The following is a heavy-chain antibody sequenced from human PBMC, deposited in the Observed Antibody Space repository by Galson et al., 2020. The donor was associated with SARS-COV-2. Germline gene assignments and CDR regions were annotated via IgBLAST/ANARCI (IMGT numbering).Heavy chain of an antibody. CDR1: GYTITNYY. Sequence: ASVKVYCKASGYTITNYYMHWVRQAPGQGLEWVGLINPSSVNTYYEQNFQGRVTMTRDTSTSTVYMELRSLRSEDTAVYYCARMTVAGPFDYWGQGTLVTVSS. J-gene: IGHJ4*02. D-gene: IGHD6-19*01. CDR2: INPSSVNT. CDR3: ARMTVAGPFDY. V-gene: IGHV1-46*01.